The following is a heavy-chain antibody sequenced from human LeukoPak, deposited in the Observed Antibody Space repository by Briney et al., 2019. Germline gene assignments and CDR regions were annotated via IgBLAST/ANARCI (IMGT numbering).Heavy chain of an antibody. J-gene: IGHJ4*02. CDR3: ARNPPLYYDSSGYYSYFDY. CDR2: ISSSSSYI. CDR1: GFTFSSYE. Sequence: GGSLRLSCAASGFTFSSYEMNWVRQAPGKGLEWASSISSSSSYIYYADSVKGRFTISRDNAKNSLYLQMNSLRAEDTAVYYCARNPPLYYDSSGYYSYFDYWGQGTLVTVSS. D-gene: IGHD3-22*01. V-gene: IGHV3-21*01.